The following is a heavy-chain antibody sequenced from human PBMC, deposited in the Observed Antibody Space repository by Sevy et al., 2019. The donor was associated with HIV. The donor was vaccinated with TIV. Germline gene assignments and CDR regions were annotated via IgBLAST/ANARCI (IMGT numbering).Heavy chain of an antibody. Sequence: GGSLRLSCAASGFTVSSNYMSWVRQAPGKGLEWVSVIYSGGSTYYADSVKGRFTISRDNSKNTLYLQMNSLGAEETAVYYCARGWGDRSGYYPLDYWGQGTLVTVSS. CDR2: IYSGGST. D-gene: IGHD3-22*01. CDR3: ARGWGDRSGYYPLDY. J-gene: IGHJ4*02. V-gene: IGHV3-66*01. CDR1: GFTVSSNY.